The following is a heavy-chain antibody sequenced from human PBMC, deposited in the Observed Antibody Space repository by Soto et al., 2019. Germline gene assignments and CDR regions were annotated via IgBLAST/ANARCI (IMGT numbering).Heavy chain of an antibody. V-gene: IGHV3-48*02. CDR1: GFTLSSYS. CDR2: ISSGSDTI. D-gene: IGHD3-16*01. CDR3: ARPGEGVLFYYALDV. J-gene: IGHJ6*02. Sequence: EVQLVESGGGLVQPGGSLRLSCVASGFTLSSYSMNWVRQAPGKGLEWISYISSGSDTIYYADSVKGRFTVSIDNAKNSLYLQMNSLRDEDTAVYYCARPGEGVLFYYALDVWGQGTTVTVSS.